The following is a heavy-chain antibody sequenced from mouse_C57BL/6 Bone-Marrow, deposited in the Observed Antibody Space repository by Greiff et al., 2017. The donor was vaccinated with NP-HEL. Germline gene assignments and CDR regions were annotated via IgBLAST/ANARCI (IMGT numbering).Heavy chain of an antibody. V-gene: IGHV1-63*01. CDR3: ARGDSSGYPYYYAMDY. Sequence: QVQLKQSGAELVRPGTSVKMSCKASGYTFTNYWIGWAKQRPGHGLEWIGDIYPGGGYTNYNEKFKGKATLTADKSSSTAYMQFSSLTSEDSAIYYCARGDSSGYPYYYAMDYWGQGTSVTVSS. CDR2: IYPGGGYT. D-gene: IGHD3-2*02. J-gene: IGHJ4*01. CDR1: GYTFTNYW.